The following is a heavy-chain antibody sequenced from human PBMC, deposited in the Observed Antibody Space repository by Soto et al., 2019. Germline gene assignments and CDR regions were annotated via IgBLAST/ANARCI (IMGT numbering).Heavy chain of an antibody. D-gene: IGHD3-10*01. CDR3: ASSMGRGGNDY. CDR2: IKTDGSEK. J-gene: IGHJ4*02. V-gene: IGHV3-7*05. CDR1: GFTFSDYW. Sequence: EVQLVESGGGLVQPGGSLRLSCAASGFTFSDYWMSWVRQAPGKGLECVANIKTDGSEKYYVDPVKGRWTISRDNAMNSLYLQMNSRRAEDTAVYYCASSMGRGGNDYWGQGTLVAVSS.